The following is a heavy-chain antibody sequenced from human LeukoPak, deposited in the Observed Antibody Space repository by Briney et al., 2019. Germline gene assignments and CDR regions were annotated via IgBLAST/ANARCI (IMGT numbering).Heavy chain of an antibody. CDR2: MNPNSGNT. J-gene: IGHJ4*02. CDR3: ARARIAAAGTIYYFDY. V-gene: IGHV1-8*01. D-gene: IGHD6-13*01. CDR1: GYTFTSYD. Sequence: EASVKVSCKASGYTFTSYDINWVRQATGQGLEWMGWMNPNSGNTGYAQKFQGRVTMTRNTSISTAYMELSSLRSEDTAVYYCARARIAAAGTIYYFDYWGQGTLVTVSS.